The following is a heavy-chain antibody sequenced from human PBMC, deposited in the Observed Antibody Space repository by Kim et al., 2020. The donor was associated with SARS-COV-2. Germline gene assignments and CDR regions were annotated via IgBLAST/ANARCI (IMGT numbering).Heavy chain of an antibody. CDR1: GYRFTGYY. CDR3: ARDWYGAISDDFDY. J-gene: IGHJ4*02. CDR2: TDPNSGGT. Sequence: ASVKVSCKASGYRFTGYYIQWVRQAPGQGPEWMGWTDPNSGGTDYAQKFQGRVTMTRDTSINTVYMELSSLRSDDTAVYYCARDWYGAISDDFDYWGQGTLVTVA. D-gene: IGHD1-26*01. V-gene: IGHV1-2*02.